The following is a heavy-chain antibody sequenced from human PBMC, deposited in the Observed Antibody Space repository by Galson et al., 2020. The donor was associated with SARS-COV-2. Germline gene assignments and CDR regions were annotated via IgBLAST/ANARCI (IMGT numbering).Heavy chain of an antibody. CDR3: AGEVVAATRSVYYGMDV. CDR1: GGSISSSSYY. CDR2: IYYSGST. D-gene: IGHD2-15*01. J-gene: IGHJ6*02. V-gene: IGHV4-39*01. Sequence: SETLSLTCTVSGGSISSSSYYWGWIRQPPGKGLAWIGSIYYSGSTYYNPSLKSRVTISVDTSKNQFSLKLSSVTAADTAVYYCAGEVVAATRSVYYGMDVWGQGTTVTVSS.